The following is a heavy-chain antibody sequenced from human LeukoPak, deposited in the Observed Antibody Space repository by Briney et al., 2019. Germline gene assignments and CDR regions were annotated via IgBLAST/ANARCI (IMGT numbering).Heavy chain of an antibody. CDR2: ISWNSGSI. Sequence: PGRSLRLSCSASGFTFDDYAMHWVRQAPGKGLEWVSGISWNSGSIDYADSVKGRFTISRDNAKNSLYLQMNSLRAEGTALYYCAKDIRASGYYYYGMDVWGQGTTVTVSS. V-gene: IGHV3-9*01. CDR1: GFTFDDYA. D-gene: IGHD3-10*01. J-gene: IGHJ6*02. CDR3: AKDIRASGYYYYGMDV.